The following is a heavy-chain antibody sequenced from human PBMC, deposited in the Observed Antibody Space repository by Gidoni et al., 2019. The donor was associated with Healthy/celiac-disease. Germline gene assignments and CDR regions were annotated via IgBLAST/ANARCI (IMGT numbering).Heavy chain of an antibody. CDR2: INAGNGNT. CDR3: ARDEANLPITMILSYWFDP. D-gene: IGHD3-22*01. Sequence: QVQLVQSGAEVKKPGASVKVSCKASGYTFTSYAMHWVRQAPGQRLEWMGWINAGNGNTKYSQKFQGRVTITRDTSASTAYMELSSLRSEDTAVYYCARDEANLPITMILSYWFDPWGQGTLVTVSS. J-gene: IGHJ5*02. V-gene: IGHV1-3*01. CDR1: GYTFTSYA.